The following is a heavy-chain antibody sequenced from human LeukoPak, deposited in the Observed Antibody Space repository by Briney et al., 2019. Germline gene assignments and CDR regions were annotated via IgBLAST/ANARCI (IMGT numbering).Heavy chain of an antibody. CDR1: GYSFTSYW. V-gene: IGHV5-10-1*01. Sequence: GESLRISCKGSGYSFTSYWITWVRQMPGKGLEWMGRIDPSDSNINYSPSFQGHVTIPADKSISTAYLQWKSLKASDTAMYYCARHGGRRDYYYYGMDVWGQGTTVTVSS. D-gene: IGHD1-26*01. J-gene: IGHJ6*02. CDR3: ARHGGRRDYYYYGMDV. CDR2: IDPSDSNI.